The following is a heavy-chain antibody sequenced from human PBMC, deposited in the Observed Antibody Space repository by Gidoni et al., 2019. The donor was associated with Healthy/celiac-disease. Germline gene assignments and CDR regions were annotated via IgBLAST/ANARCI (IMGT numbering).Heavy chain of an antibody. D-gene: IGHD6-13*01. V-gene: IGHV3-33*01. Sequence: QVQLLESGGGVVQPASSLRLPCAPARSTFRSYGMHWVRQVPGKGLGGVAVIWYEGSKKYYADSVEGRFTISRDKSKNTLYLQMNSLRAEDTAVYYCARDLSSSWVHGGMDVWGQGTTVTVSS. J-gene: IGHJ6*02. CDR1: RSTFRSYG. CDR3: ARDLSSSWVHGGMDV. CDR2: IWYEGSKK.